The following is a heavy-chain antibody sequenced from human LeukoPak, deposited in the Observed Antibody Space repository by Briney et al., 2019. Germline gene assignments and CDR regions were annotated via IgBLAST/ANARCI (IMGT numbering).Heavy chain of an antibody. D-gene: IGHD3-10*01. CDR3: ASSRFGDYPYWYFDL. CDR2: INHSGST. Sequence: PSETLSLTCAVYGGSFSGYYWSWIRQPPGKGLEWIGEINHSGSTNYNPSLKSRVTISVDTSKNQFSLKLSSVTAADTAVYYCASSRFGDYPYWYFDLWGRGTLVTVSS. V-gene: IGHV4-34*01. J-gene: IGHJ2*01. CDR1: GGSFSGYY.